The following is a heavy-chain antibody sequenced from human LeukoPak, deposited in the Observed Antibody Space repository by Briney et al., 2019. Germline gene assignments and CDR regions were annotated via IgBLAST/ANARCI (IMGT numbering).Heavy chain of an antibody. V-gene: IGHV1-18*01. Sequence: ASVKVSCKASGYTFNRHGISWVRQAPGQGLEWMGWISAYDGNTDFAQKFQGRVTMTTDTSTSTAYMELRSLRSDDTAIYFCARVTALKGVDDWGQGTLVTVSS. CDR1: GYTFNRHG. D-gene: IGHD2-21*02. CDR2: ISAYDGNT. CDR3: ARVTALKGVDD. J-gene: IGHJ4*02.